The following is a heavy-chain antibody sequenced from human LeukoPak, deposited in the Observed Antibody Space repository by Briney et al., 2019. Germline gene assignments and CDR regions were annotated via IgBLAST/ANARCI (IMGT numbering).Heavy chain of an antibody. CDR1: GFTFDDYG. CDR2: ISYDGSNK. J-gene: IGHJ3*02. Sequence: GRSLRLSCAASGFTFDDYGMHWVRQAPGKGLEWVAVISYDGSNKYYADSVKGRFTISRDNSKNTLYLQMNSLRAEDTAVYYCARADYGGNSGAFDIWGQGTMVTVSS. V-gene: IGHV3-30*03. CDR3: ARADYGGNSGAFDI. D-gene: IGHD4-23*01.